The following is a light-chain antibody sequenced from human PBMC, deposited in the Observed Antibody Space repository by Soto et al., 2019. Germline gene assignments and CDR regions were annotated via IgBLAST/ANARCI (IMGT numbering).Light chain of an antibody. CDR2: DAS. J-gene: IGKJ5*01. CDR1: QDISNY. V-gene: IGKV1-33*01. Sequence: DIQITQSPSSLSASVGDRVTITCQASQDISNYLNWYQRKPGKAPKLLIYDASNLETGVPSRFSGSGSGTDFTFTISSLQPEDIATYYCQQTYTTLPITFGQGTRLEIK. CDR3: QQTYTTLPIT.